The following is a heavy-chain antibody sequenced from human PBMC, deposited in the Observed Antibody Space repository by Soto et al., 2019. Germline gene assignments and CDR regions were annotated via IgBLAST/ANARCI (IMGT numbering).Heavy chain of an antibody. V-gene: IGHV1-69*12. Sequence: QVQLVQSGAEVKKPGSSVKVSYKASGGTFSSYAISWVRQAPGQGLEWMGGSIPIFGTANYAQKFQGRVTITADESTSTAYMELCSLRSEDTAVYYCARHVPAAGYYYGMDVWGQGTTVTVSS. CDR1: GGTFSSYA. CDR2: SIPIFGTA. CDR3: ARHVPAAGYYYGMDV. D-gene: IGHD2-2*01. J-gene: IGHJ6*02.